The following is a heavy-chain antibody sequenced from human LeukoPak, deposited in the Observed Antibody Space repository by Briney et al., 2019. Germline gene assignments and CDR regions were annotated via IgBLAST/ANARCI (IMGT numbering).Heavy chain of an antibody. CDR3: ARDSDSSGDIPKWYFDL. Sequence: ASVKVSCKTSGYNFRNHGISWVRQAPGQGLERMGWISGYNGNTNYAEKFQGRVTMTTDTSTSTAHMELGSLRSDDTAVYYCARDSDSSGDIPKWYFDLWGRGTLITVSS. CDR1: GYNFRNHG. V-gene: IGHV1-18*01. J-gene: IGHJ2*01. D-gene: IGHD6-19*01. CDR2: ISGYNGNT.